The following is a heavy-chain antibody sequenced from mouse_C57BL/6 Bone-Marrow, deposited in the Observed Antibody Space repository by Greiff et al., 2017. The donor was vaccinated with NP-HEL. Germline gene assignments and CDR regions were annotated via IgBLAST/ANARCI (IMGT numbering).Heavy chain of an antibody. V-gene: IGHV1-61*01. J-gene: IGHJ2*01. D-gene: IGHD1-1*01. CDR1: GYTFTSYW. CDR2: IYPSDSET. CDR3: ALDYYGSF. Sequence: QVQLQQPGAELVRTGSSVKLSCKASGYTFTSYWMDWVKQRPGQGLEWIGNIYPSDSETQYNQKFKDKATLTVDKSSSTAYMQLSSLTSEDSAVYYCALDYYGSFWGQGTTLTVSS.